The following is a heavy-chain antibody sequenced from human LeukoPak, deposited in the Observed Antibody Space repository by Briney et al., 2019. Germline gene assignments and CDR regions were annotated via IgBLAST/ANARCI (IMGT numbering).Heavy chain of an antibody. D-gene: IGHD1-26*01. Sequence: GGSLRLSCSAPGFTFSDYAMQWVRQAPGRGLEYISGISTNGGSTYYADSVKGRFTISRDNSKNTLSLQMSSLRAEDTAEYYWVKSLGGNAYYWGQGTLVTVSS. V-gene: IGHV3-64D*06. J-gene: IGHJ4*02. CDR2: ISTNGGST. CDR3: VKSLGGNAYY. CDR1: GFTFSDYA.